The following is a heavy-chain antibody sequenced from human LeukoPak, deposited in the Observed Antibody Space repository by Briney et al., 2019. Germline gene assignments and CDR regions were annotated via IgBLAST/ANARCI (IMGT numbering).Heavy chain of an antibody. CDR3: ASYQIAVAGSPFGY. Sequence: KSSETLSLTCTVSGGSISSYYWSWIRQPAGKGLEWIGRIYTSGSTNYNPSLKSRVTMSVDTSKNQFSLKLSSVTAADTAVYYCASYQIAVAGSPFGYWGQGTLVTVSS. D-gene: IGHD6-19*01. V-gene: IGHV4-4*07. CDR2: IYTSGST. CDR1: GGSISSYY. J-gene: IGHJ4*02.